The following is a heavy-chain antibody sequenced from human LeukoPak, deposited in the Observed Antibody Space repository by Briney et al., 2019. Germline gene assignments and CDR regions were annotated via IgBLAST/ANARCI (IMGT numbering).Heavy chain of an antibody. J-gene: IGHJ4*02. CDR2: IYYSGST. CDR3: ARSKYYYDSSGYEWYYFDY. Sequence: SETLCLTCTVSGGSISSSSYYWGWIRQPPGKGLEWIGSIYYSGSTYYNPSLKSRVTISVDTSKNQFSLKLSSVTAADTAVYYCARSKYYYDSSGYEWYYFDYWGQGTLVTVSS. V-gene: IGHV4-39*01. CDR1: GGSISSSSYY. D-gene: IGHD3-22*01.